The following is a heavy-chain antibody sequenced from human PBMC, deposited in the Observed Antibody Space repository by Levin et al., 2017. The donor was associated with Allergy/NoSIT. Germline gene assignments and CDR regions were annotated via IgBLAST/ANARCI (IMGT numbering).Heavy chain of an antibody. V-gene: IGHV3-7*04. CDR1: GFTFNYHW. D-gene: IGHD6-13*01. Sequence: GESLKISCAASGFTFNYHWMSWVRQTPGKSLEWVANINDDGSERNYVDSVKGRFTISRDNAKNSLYLQMNTLTAQDTAVYYCARDMAAAGSWGQGILVTVSS. CDR3: ARDMAAAGS. CDR2: INDDGSER. J-gene: IGHJ5*02.